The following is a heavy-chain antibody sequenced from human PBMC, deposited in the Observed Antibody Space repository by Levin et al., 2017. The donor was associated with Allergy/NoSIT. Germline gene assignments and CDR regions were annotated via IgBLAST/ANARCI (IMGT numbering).Heavy chain of an antibody. CDR1: GYTFIYYY. CDR2: INPKSGGT. Sequence: GASVKVSCKASGYTFIYYYVHWVRQAPGQGLEWMGWINPKSGGTNYLQKFQGRVTMTSDTSITTVYMELSSLRLDDTAVYYCARDPDRSGSFFDYWGQGTLVTVPS. J-gene: IGHJ4*02. D-gene: IGHD6-19*01. CDR3: ARDPDRSGSFFDY. V-gene: IGHV1-2*02.